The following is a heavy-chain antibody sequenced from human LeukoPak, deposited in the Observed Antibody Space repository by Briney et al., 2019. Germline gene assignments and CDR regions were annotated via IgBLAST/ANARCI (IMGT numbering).Heavy chain of an antibody. D-gene: IGHD3-22*01. CDR1: GGSFSGYY. J-gene: IGHJ4*02. CDR2: INHRGST. Sequence: SETLSLTCAVYGGSFSGYYWSWIRQPPGKGLEWIGEINHRGSTNYNPSLKSRVTISVDTSKNQFSLKLSSVTAADTAVYYCARDRIVGYYYDSSGYPSIFDYWGQGTLVTVSS. CDR3: ARDRIVGYYYDSSGYPSIFDY. V-gene: IGHV4-34*01.